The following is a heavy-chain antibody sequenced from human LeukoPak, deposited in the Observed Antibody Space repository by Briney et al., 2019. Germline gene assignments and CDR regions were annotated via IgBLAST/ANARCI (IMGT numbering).Heavy chain of an antibody. Sequence: GTLRLSCAASGFTFSRNGMTWVRQPPGKGLEWIGEINHSGSTNYNPSLKSRVTISVDTSKNQFSLKLSSVTAADTAVYYCARARGITIFGPYPYYMDVWGKGTTVTVSS. CDR2: INHSGST. CDR1: GFTFSRNG. D-gene: IGHD3-3*01. CDR3: ARARGITIFGPYPYYMDV. V-gene: IGHV4-34*01. J-gene: IGHJ6*03.